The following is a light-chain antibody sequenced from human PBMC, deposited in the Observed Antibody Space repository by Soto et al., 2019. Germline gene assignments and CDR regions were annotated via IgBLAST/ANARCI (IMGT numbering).Light chain of an antibody. Sequence: EIVLTQSPGTLSLSPRERATLSCRASQSVSSSHLAWYQQKPGQAPRLLIYGASSKATGIPDRFSGSGSGTDFTLTIRRLEPEGFAVYFCQQYGSSPLFTFGPGTKVDIK. CDR1: QSVSSSH. CDR2: GAS. J-gene: IGKJ3*01. V-gene: IGKV3-20*01. CDR3: QQYGSSPLFT.